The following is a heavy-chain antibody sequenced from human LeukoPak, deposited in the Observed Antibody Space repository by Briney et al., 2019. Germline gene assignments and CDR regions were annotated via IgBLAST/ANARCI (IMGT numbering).Heavy chain of an antibody. CDR3: AREGPRGNSQFDY. D-gene: IGHD2/OR15-2a*01. J-gene: IGHJ4*02. CDR1: GFTFSNYG. CDR2: IWYDGSNK. V-gene: IGHV3-33*01. Sequence: GGSLRLSCVASGFTFSNYGMHWVRQAPGKGLEWVALIWYDGSNKYYTDSVKGRLTISRDNSKDTLFLQMNSLRAEDTAVYYCAREGPRGNSQFDYWGQGTLVTVST.